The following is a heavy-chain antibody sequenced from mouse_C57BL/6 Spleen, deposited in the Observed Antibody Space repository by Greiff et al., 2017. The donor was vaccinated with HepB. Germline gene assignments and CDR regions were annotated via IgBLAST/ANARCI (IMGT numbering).Heavy chain of an antibody. CDR2: IWSGGST. V-gene: IGHV2-2*01. Sequence: VKVVESGPGLVQPSQSLSITCTVSGFSLTSYGVHWVRQSPGKGLEWLGVIWSGGSTDYNAAFISRLSISKDNSKSQVFFKMNSLQADDTAIYYCARIYGSYYFDYWGQGTTLTVSS. J-gene: IGHJ2*01. D-gene: IGHD1-1*01. CDR3: ARIYGSYYFDY. CDR1: GFSLTSYG.